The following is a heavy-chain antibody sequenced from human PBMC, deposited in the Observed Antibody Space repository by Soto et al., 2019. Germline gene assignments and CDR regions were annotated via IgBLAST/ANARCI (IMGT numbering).Heavy chain of an antibody. CDR3: AREPVSSGWYGPSNYYYYAMDV. V-gene: IGHV3-74*01. D-gene: IGHD6-19*01. CDR1: GFTFSSYW. CDR2: INSDGSST. Sequence: GGSLRLSCAASGFTFSSYWMHWVRQAPGKGLVWVSRINSDGSSTSYADSVKGRFTISRDNAKNTLYLQMNSLRAEDTAVYYCAREPVSSGWYGPSNYYYYAMDVWGQGTTVTVSS. J-gene: IGHJ6*02.